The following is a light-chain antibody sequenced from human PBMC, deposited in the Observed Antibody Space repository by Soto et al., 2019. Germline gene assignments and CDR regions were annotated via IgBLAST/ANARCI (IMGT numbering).Light chain of an antibody. CDR3: QQYVNWRT. J-gene: IGKJ5*01. V-gene: IGKV3-15*01. Sequence: EIVMTQSPATLSVSPGERATLSCRASQSVTSNLAWYQQKPGQAPRLLISDASTRATGIPARFSGSGSGTEFTLTISSLQSEDFAVYYCQQYVNWRTFGQGTRLEIK. CDR2: DAS. CDR1: QSVTSN.